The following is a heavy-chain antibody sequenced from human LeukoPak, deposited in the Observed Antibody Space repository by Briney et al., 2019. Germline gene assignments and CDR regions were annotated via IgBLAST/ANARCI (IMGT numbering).Heavy chain of an antibody. V-gene: IGHV4-34*01. Sequence: SETLSLTCAVHGGSFSGYYWSWIRQPPGKGLEWIGEINHSGSTNYNPSLKSRVTISVDTSKNQFSLKLSSVTAADTAVYYCARPKEGIAAAGTGFHYWGQGTLVTVSS. CDR2: INHSGST. J-gene: IGHJ4*02. D-gene: IGHD6-13*01. CDR3: ARPKEGIAAAGTGFHY. CDR1: GGSFSGYY.